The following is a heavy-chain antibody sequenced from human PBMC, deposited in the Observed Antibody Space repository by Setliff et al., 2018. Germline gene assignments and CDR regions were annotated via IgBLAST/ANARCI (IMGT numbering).Heavy chain of an antibody. Sequence: ASVKVSCKASGYSFSDYDINWVRQAPGQGLEWMGWMNAHSGNSGCAQNFQGRVTMTRDTSISTAYMELNSLQYEDTAVYYCARGKWFRLDKSAWSNWFDPWGQGTLVTVSS. CDR2: MNAHSGNS. D-gene: IGHD5-12*01. V-gene: IGHV1-8*01. CDR3: ARGKWFRLDKSAWSNWFDP. CDR1: GYSFSDYD. J-gene: IGHJ5*02.